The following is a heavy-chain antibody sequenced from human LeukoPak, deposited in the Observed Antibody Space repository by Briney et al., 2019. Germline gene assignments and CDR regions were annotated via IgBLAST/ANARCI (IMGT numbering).Heavy chain of an antibody. CDR3: ARGWLPSY. CDR1: GFTFSSYE. D-gene: IGHD5-12*01. V-gene: IGHV3-48*03. J-gene: IGHJ4*02. Sequence: AGGSLRLSCAASGFTFSSYEMNWVRQAPGKGLEWVSYISNSGSTMYYADSVKGRFTISRDNAKNSLYLQMNSLRAEDTAVYYCARGWLPSYWGQGTLVTVSS. CDR2: ISNSGSTM.